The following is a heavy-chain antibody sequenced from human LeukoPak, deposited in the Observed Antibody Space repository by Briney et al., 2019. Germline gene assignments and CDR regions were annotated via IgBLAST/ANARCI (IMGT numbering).Heavy chain of an antibody. V-gene: IGHV4-59*12. Sequence: SETLSLTCTVSGGSISSYYWSWIRQPPGKGLEWIGYIYYSGSTNYNPSLKSRVTISVDTSKNQFSLKLSSVTAADTAVYYCASILGKKAFDIWGQGTMVTVSS. D-gene: IGHD3-16*01. CDR1: GGSISSYY. J-gene: IGHJ3*02. CDR2: IYYSGST. CDR3: ASILGKKAFDI.